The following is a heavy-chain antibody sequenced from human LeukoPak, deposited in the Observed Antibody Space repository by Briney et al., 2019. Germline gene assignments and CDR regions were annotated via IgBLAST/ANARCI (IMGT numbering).Heavy chain of an antibody. CDR3: ARDSPDRGYTYALDY. CDR2: IHSGGTT. CDR1: GFTVSINY. J-gene: IGHJ4*02. V-gene: IGHV3-66*01. D-gene: IGHD5-18*01. Sequence: QPGGSLRLSCAASGFTVSINYMTWIRQAPGKGLEWVSIIHSGGTTYYADAVKGRLTISRDDSKNTLYLQMNSLRAEDTAVYYCARDSPDRGYTYALDYWGQGTLVTVSS.